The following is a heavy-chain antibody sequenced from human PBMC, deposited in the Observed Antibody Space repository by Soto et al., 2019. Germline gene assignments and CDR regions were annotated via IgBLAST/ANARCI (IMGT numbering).Heavy chain of an antibody. Sequence: EVQLLESGGGLVQPGGSLRLSCAASGFSFSNYAMNWVRQAPGKGLEWVAAISGSGDSAYYADSVKGRFTISRDNSKNTLDLRMNSLRAEDTAVYYCAKAYSGTYYEFDFWGQGTLGTVSS. V-gene: IGHV3-23*01. CDR2: ISGSGDSA. J-gene: IGHJ4*02. CDR1: GFSFSNYA. D-gene: IGHD1-26*01. CDR3: AKAYSGTYYEFDF.